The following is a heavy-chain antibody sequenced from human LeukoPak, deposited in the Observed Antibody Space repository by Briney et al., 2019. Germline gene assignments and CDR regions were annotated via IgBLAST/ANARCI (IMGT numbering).Heavy chain of an antibody. Sequence: ASVKVSCKASGYTFTSYGISWVRQAPGQGLEWMGWISAYNGNTNYAQKFQGRVTITADESTSTAYMELSSLRSEDTAVYYCARSVEYFDWSQLDYWGQGTLVTVSS. V-gene: IGHV1-18*01. J-gene: IGHJ4*02. CDR2: ISAYNGNT. CDR1: GYTFTSYG. CDR3: ARSVEYFDWSQLDY. D-gene: IGHD3-9*01.